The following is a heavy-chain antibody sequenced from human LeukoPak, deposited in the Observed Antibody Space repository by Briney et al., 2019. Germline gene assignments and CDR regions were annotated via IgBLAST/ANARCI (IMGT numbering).Heavy chain of an antibody. Sequence: SETLSLTCTVSGGSISSSSYYWGWIRQPPGMGLEWIGSIYYSGSTYYNPSLKSRVTISVDTSKNQFSLKLSSVTAADTAVYYCARHMSGDYEFDYWGQGTLVTVSS. CDR3: ARHMSGDYEFDY. D-gene: IGHD4-17*01. J-gene: IGHJ4*02. CDR2: IYYSGST. V-gene: IGHV4-39*01. CDR1: GGSISSSSYY.